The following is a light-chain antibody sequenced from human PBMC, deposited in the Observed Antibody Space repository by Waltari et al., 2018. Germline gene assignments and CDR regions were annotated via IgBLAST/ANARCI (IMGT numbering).Light chain of an antibody. Sequence: EIVLTQSPATLSLSPGERDTLSCRASEIVARNLAWYQQRPGQAPRLLIFHASTRATGIPAKFSGSGSGTEFTLTISSLQSEDFAVYYCQQYNNWPPSTFGQGTKVEIK. CDR1: EIVARN. CDR2: HAS. V-gene: IGKV3-15*01. J-gene: IGKJ1*01. CDR3: QQYNNWPPST.